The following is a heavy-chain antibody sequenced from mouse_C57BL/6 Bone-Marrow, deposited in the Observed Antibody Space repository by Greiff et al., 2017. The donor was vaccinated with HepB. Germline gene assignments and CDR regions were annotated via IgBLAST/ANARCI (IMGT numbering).Heavy chain of an antibody. CDR3: ARLYYSNYDAMDY. V-gene: IGHV5-12*01. J-gene: IGHJ4*01. Sequence: EVKLVESGGGLVQPGGSLKLSCAASGFTFSDYYMYWVRQTPEKRLEWVAYISNGGGSTYYPDTVKGRFTISRDNAKNTLYLQMSRLKSEDTAMYYCARLYYSNYDAMDYWGQGTSVTVSS. CDR2: ISNGGGST. CDR1: GFTFSDYY. D-gene: IGHD2-5*01.